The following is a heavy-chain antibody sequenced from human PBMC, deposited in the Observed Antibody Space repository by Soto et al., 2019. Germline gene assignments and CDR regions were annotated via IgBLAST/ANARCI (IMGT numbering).Heavy chain of an antibody. J-gene: IGHJ6*02. CDR3: ARGATIFGVAAYSYYEMEV. Sequence: QVQLVQSGAEVKKPGSSVKVSCRASGGTFSNYAISWVRQAPGQGLEWMGGIVPAFGTPNYAQNLQGSITLTADDSTTTVYMDLSSLRAEDTAVYYCARGATIFGVAAYSYYEMEVWGQGTTVTVSS. D-gene: IGHD3-3*01. CDR2: IVPAFGTP. CDR1: GGTFSNYA. V-gene: IGHV1-69*01.